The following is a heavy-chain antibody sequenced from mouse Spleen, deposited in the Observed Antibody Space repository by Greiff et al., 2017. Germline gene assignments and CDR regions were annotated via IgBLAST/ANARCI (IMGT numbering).Heavy chain of an antibody. CDR2: INPSSFYT. CDR1: GYTFTTYW. V-gene: IGHV1-7*01. CDR3: ARELTGTVLFAY. J-gene: IGHJ3*01. D-gene: IGHD4-1*01. Sequence: QVHVKQSGAELAKPGASVKLSCKASGYTFTTYWMHWVKQRPGQGLEWIGYINPSSFYTKYNQKFKDKATLTADKSSSTAYMQLNSLTYDDSAVYYCARELTGTVLFAYWGQGTLVTVSA.